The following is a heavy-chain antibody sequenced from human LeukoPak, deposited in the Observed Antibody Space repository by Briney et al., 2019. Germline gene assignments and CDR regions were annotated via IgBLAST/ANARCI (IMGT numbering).Heavy chain of an antibody. V-gene: IGHV3-30*02. Sequence: GGSLRLSCAASGFPFSSYGMHWVRQAPGKGLEWVAFIPYDGSDKFYADFVKGRFTISRDNPKNTLYLQMNSLRAEDTAVYYCAAMTSVTTGDYWGQGTLVTVSS. D-gene: IGHD4-11*01. CDR3: AAMTSVTTGDY. J-gene: IGHJ4*02. CDR2: IPYDGSDK. CDR1: GFPFSSYG.